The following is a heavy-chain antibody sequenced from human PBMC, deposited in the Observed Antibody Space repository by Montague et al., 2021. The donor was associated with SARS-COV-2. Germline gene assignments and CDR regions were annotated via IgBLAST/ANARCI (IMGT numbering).Heavy chain of an antibody. Sequence: SLRLSCAASGFTFDDYAMHWVRQAPGKGLEWVSGISWNSGSIGYADSVKGRFTISRDNAKNSLYLQMNSLRAEDTALYYCAKDRALLPYSLHCSSTSCYESAGYYYHGMDVWGQGTTVTVSS. CDR3: AKDRALLPYSLHCSSTSCYESAGYYYHGMDV. D-gene: IGHD2-2*01. J-gene: IGHJ6*02. V-gene: IGHV3-9*01. CDR2: ISWNSGSI. CDR1: GFTFDDYA.